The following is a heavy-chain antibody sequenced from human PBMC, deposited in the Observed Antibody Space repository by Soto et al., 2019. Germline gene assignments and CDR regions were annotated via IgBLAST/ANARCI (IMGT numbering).Heavy chain of an antibody. CDR2: IIPIFGTA. CDR3: ARDRGYSYGPSDY. J-gene: IGHJ4*02. D-gene: IGHD5-18*01. CDR1: GGTFNSYA. V-gene: IGHV1-69*06. Sequence: SVKVSCEASGGTFNSYAISWVRQAPGQGLEWMGGIIPIFGTANYAQKFQGRVTITADKSTSTAYMELSSLRSEDTAVYYCARDRGYSYGPSDYWGQGPLVGVSS.